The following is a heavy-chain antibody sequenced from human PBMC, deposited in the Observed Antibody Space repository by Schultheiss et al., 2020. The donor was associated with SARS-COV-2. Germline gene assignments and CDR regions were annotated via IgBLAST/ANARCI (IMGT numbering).Heavy chain of an antibody. V-gene: IGHV3-23*01. D-gene: IGHD3-10*01. Sequence: GGSLRLSCAASGFTFSSYGMHWVRQAPGKGLEWVSAISGSGGSTYYADSVKGRFTISRDNSKNTLYLQMNSLRAEDTAVYYCARSNYYGSGSYENAFDIWGQGTMVTVSS. J-gene: IGHJ3*02. CDR2: ISGSGGST. CDR3: ARSNYYGSGSYENAFDI. CDR1: GFTFSSYG.